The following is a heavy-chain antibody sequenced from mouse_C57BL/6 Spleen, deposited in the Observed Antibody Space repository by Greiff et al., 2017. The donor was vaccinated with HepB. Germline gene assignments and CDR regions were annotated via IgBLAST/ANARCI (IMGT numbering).Heavy chain of an antibody. Sequence: EVKLMESGEGLVKPGGSLKLSCAASGFTFSSYAMSWVRQTPEKRLEWVAYISSGGDYIYYADTVKGRFTISRDNARNTLYLQMSSLKSEDTAMYYCARDLGYGSSYFDYWGQGTTLTVSS. V-gene: IGHV5S21*01. CDR2: ISSGGDYI. J-gene: IGHJ2*01. CDR3: ARDLGYGSSYFDY. D-gene: IGHD1-1*01. CDR1: GFTFSSYA.